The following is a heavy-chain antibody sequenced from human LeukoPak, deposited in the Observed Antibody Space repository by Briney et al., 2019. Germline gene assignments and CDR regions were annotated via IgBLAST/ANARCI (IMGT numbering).Heavy chain of an antibody. CDR1: GGSISSYY. V-gene: IGHV4-59*01. Sequence: PSETLSLTCTASGGSISSYYWSWIRQPPGKGLEWIGYIYYSGSTNYNPSLKSRVTISVDTSKNQFSLKLSSVTAADTAVYYCARAFYDSSGYLNYYYMDVWGKGTTVTVSS. J-gene: IGHJ6*03. CDR2: IYYSGST. CDR3: ARAFYDSSGYLNYYYMDV. D-gene: IGHD3-22*01.